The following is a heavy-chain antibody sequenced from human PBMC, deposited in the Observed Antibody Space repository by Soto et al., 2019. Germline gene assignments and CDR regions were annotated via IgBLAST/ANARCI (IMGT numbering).Heavy chain of an antibody. CDR2: SSAYNGNT. CDR3: ARIIRITIFGVVIPYGMDV. D-gene: IGHD3-3*01. J-gene: IGHJ6*02. Sequence: ASVEVSCKASLYTLTKSGTGSTRHGPGQRRDWMGWSSAYNGNTNYALKLQGRVTMTTDTSTSTAYMELRSLRSDDTAVYYCARIIRITIFGVVIPYGMDVWGQGTTVTVS. CDR1: LYTLTKSG. V-gene: IGHV1-18*01.